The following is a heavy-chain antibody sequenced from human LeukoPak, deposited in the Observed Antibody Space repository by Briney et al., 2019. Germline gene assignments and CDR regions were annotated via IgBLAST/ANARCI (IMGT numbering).Heavy chain of an antibody. D-gene: IGHD3-10*01. V-gene: IGHV1-8*01. CDR1: GYTFTSYD. CDR3: ARDDHYLRGFDI. J-gene: IGHJ3*02. CDR2: MNPNSGNT. Sequence: ASVKASCKASGYTFTSYDINWVRQATGQGLEWMGWMNPNSGNTGYAQKFQGRVTMTRNTSISTAYMELSSLRSEDTAVYYCARDDHYLRGFDIWGQGTMVTVSS.